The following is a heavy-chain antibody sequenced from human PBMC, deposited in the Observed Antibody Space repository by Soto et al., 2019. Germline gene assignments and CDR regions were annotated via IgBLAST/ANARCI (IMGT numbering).Heavy chain of an antibody. CDR1: GFTFSSYA. CDR3: VRGMNPLF. J-gene: IGHJ4*01. Sequence: PGGSLRLSCAASGFTFSSYAMSWVRQAPGKGLEWVSAISGSSSDRYYADSVRGRFTISRDNAKNALYLQMNSLRADDTAVYFCVRGMNPLFGGQGTLVTVSS. V-gene: IGHV3-21*06. CDR2: ISGSSSDR.